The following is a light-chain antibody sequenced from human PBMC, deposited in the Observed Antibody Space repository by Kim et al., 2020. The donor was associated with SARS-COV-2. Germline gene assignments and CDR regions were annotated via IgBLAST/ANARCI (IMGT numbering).Light chain of an antibody. Sequence: VSPGQTARITCSGDALPKQYAYWYQQRPGQAPVLVIYKDSERPSGIPERFSGSSSGTTVTLTISGVQAEDEADYYCQSADSSGTYVFGTGTKVTVL. CDR1: ALPKQY. CDR3: QSADSSGTYV. J-gene: IGLJ1*01. V-gene: IGLV3-25*03. CDR2: KDS.